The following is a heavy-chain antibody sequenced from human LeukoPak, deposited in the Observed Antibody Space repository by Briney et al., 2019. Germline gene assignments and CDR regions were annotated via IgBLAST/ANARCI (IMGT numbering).Heavy chain of an antibody. D-gene: IGHD3-10*01. CDR3: ARVPITYYYGSGSYFCGMDV. V-gene: IGHV3-7*03. J-gene: IGHJ6*04. CDR2: IKQDGSEI. Sequence: GESLRLSCAASGFTFSSYWMSWVRLAPGKGLEWAANIKQDGSEIYYVDSVKGRFTISRDNAKNSLYLQMNTLRAEDTAVYYCARVPITYYYGSGSYFCGMDVWGKGTTVSVSS. CDR1: GFTFSSYW.